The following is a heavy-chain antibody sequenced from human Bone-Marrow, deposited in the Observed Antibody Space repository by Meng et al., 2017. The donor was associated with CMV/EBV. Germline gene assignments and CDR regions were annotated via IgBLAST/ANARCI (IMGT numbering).Heavy chain of an antibody. J-gene: IGHJ6*02. CDR3: GRDSYGMDV. CDR1: GFTFSSYW. CDR2: INSDGSST. V-gene: IGHV3-74*01. Sequence: GESLKISCAASGFTFSSYWMHWVRQAPGKGLVWVSRINSDGSSTSYADSVKGRFTISRDNAKNTLYLQMNTLRAEDTAVYYCGRDSYGMDVWGQGTTVTVSS.